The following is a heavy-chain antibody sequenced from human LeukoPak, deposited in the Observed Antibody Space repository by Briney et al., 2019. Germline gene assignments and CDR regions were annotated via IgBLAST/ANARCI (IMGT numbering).Heavy chain of an antibody. D-gene: IGHD2-15*01. V-gene: IGHV1-2*02. CDR1: GYTFTGYY. J-gene: IGHJ4*02. Sequence: ASVKVSCKAPGYTFTGYYMHWVRQAPGQGLEWMGWINPNSGGTNYAQKFQGRVTMTRDTSISTAYMELSRLRSDDTAVYYCARDCGSGGSCLGYWGQGTLVTVSS. CDR2: INPNSGGT. CDR3: ARDCGSGGSCLGY.